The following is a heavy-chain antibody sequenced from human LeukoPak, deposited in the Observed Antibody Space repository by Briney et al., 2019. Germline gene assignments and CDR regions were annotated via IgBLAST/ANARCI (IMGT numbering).Heavy chain of an antibody. D-gene: IGHD3-10*01. V-gene: IGHV4-59*01. CDR1: GGSFSGYY. CDR3: ARGGFRDAFDI. Sequence: PSETLSLTCAVYGGSFSGYYWSWIRQPPGKGLEWIGYIYYSGSTNYNPSLQSRVTISVDTSKNQFSLKLSSVTAADTAVYSCARGGFRDAFDIWGQGTMVTVSS. CDR2: IYYSGST. J-gene: IGHJ3*02.